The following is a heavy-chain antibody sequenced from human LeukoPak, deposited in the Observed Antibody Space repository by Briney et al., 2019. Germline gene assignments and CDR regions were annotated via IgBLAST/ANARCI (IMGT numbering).Heavy chain of an antibody. CDR1: GGSISNYY. V-gene: IGHV4-59*12. CDR3: ARDLGHMGSGSYDY. J-gene: IGHJ4*02. CDR2: MYHTGHT. Sequence: SETLSLTCNVSGGSISNYYWSWIRQPPGKGLEWIGYMYHTGHTMYNSSLKSRVTMSLDTSKNHFSLRLSSVTAADTAVYYCARDLGHMGSGSYDYWGQGTLVTVSS. D-gene: IGHD3-10*01.